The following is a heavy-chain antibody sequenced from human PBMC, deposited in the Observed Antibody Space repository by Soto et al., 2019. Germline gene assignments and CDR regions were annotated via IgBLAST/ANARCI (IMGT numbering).Heavy chain of an antibody. D-gene: IGHD3-16*02. Sequence: ASVKVSCKASGGTFSSYAISWVRQAPGQGLEWMGGIIPIFGTANYAQKFQGRVTITADESTSTAYMELSSLRSEDTTVYYCARERTNDYVWGSYRSTQAVGYFDYWGQGTLVTVSS. CDR1: GGTFSSYA. J-gene: IGHJ4*02. V-gene: IGHV1-69*13. CDR2: IIPIFGTA. CDR3: ARERTNDYVWGSYRSTQAVGYFDY.